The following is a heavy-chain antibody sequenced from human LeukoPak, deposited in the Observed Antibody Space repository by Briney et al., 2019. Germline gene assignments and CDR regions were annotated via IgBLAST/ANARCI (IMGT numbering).Heavy chain of an antibody. CDR3: AMGHSGYNWNFPLGNWFDP. Sequence: SQTLSLTCTVSGGSISSGGYYWSWIRQHPGKGLEWIVYIYYSGSTYYNPSLKSRVTISVDTSKSQFSLKLSSVTAADTAVYYCAMGHSGYNWNFPLGNWFDPWGQGTLVTVSS. CDR1: GGSISSGGYY. D-gene: IGHD1-7*01. V-gene: IGHV4-31*03. CDR2: IYYSGST. J-gene: IGHJ5*02.